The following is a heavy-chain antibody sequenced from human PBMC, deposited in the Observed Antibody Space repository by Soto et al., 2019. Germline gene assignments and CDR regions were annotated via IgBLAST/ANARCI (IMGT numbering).Heavy chain of an antibody. CDR2: IIPIFGTA. D-gene: IGHD3-3*01. Sequence: SVKVSCKASGGTFSSYAISWVRQAPGQGLEWMGGIIPIFGTANYAQKFQGRVTITADESTSTAYMELSSLRSEDTAVYYCASGVADPLYYYYYGMDVWGQGTTVTVSS. V-gene: IGHV1-69*13. CDR1: GGTFSSYA. CDR3: ASGVADPLYYYYYGMDV. J-gene: IGHJ6*02.